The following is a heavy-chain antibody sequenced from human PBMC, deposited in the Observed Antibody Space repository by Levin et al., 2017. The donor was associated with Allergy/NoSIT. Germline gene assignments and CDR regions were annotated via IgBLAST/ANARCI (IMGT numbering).Heavy chain of an antibody. CDR2: MNPNSGNT. Sequence: GESLKISCKASGYTFTSYDINWVRQATGQGLEWMGWMNPNSGNTGYAQKFQGRVTMTRNTSISTAYMELSSLRSEDTAVYYCARAQLWFGELSEGNWFDPWGQGTLVTVSS. J-gene: IGHJ5*02. V-gene: IGHV1-8*01. D-gene: IGHD3-10*01. CDR3: ARAQLWFGELSEGNWFDP. CDR1: GYTFTSYD.